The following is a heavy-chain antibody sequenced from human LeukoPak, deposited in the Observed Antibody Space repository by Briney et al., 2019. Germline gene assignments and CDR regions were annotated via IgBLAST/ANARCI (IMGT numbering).Heavy chain of an antibody. CDR2: INHSGST. Sequence: SETLSLTCAVYGGSFSGCYWSWIRQPPGKGLEWIGEINHSGSTNYNPSLKSRVTISVDTSKNQFSLKLTSVTAADTAVYYCARLEGHYYDSSGSYRDIWGQGTMVTVSS. CDR1: GGSFSGCY. V-gene: IGHV4-34*01. J-gene: IGHJ3*02. D-gene: IGHD3-22*01. CDR3: ARLEGHYYDSSGSYRDI.